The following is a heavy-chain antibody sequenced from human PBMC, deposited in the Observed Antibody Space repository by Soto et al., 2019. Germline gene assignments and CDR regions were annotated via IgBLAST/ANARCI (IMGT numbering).Heavy chain of an antibody. CDR1: GFTVSNNY. CDR2: IYSGGYT. CDR3: GTHPGGGGY. V-gene: IGHV3-53*01. Sequence: EVQLVESGGGLIQPGGSLRLSCAVSGFTVSNNYMSWVRQAPGKGLEGVSVIYSGGYTAYGDSVKGRFTISRDNSKTPLYPQINRLGAPATALYSWGTHPGGGGYWGQGTLVTVSS. D-gene: IGHD3-10*01. J-gene: IGHJ4*02.